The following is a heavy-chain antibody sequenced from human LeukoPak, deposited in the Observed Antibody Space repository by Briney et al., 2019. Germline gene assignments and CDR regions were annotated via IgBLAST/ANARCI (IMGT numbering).Heavy chain of an antibody. CDR3: ARDPTYSSGWFFDY. J-gene: IGHJ4*02. Sequence: GGSLRLSCAASGFTVSSNYMSWVRQAPGKGLEWVSVIYSGAGTYYADSVKGRFTISRDNSKNTLYLQMNSLRAEDTAVYSCARDPTYSSGWFFDYWGQGTLVTVSS. D-gene: IGHD6-19*01. CDR1: GFTVSSNY. V-gene: IGHV3-53*01. CDR2: IYSGAGT.